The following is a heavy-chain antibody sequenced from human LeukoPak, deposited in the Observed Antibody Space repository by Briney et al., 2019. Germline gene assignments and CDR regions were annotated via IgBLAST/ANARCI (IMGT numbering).Heavy chain of an antibody. CDR3: ARATGIWFDP. J-gene: IGHJ5*02. D-gene: IGHD3-10*01. CDR2: IYYSGST. CDR1: GGSISSGDYY. Sequence: SETLSLTCTVSGGSISSGDYYWSWIRQPPGKGLEWIGYIYYSGSTNYNPSLKSRVTISVDTSKNQFSLKLSSVTAADTAVYYCARATGIWFDPWGQGTLVTASS. V-gene: IGHV4-61*08.